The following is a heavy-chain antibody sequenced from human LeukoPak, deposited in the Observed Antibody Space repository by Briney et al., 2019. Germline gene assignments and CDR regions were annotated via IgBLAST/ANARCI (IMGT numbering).Heavy chain of an antibody. Sequence: SETLSLTCTVSGGSISSYYWSWIRQPPGKGLEWIGYIYYSGSTNYNPSLKSRVTISVDTSKNQFSLKLSSVTAADTAVYYCARGQNYYDSSGYGYWGRGTLVTVSS. J-gene: IGHJ4*02. CDR1: GGSISSYY. D-gene: IGHD3-22*01. V-gene: IGHV4-59*01. CDR3: ARGQNYYDSSGYGY. CDR2: IYYSGST.